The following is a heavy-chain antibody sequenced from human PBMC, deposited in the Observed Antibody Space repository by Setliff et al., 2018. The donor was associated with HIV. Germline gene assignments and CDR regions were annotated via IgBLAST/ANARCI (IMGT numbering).Heavy chain of an antibody. J-gene: IGHJ5*02. CDR3: ARAQFNTSPWVNP. CDR2: INPSDGST. CDR1: GYTFTSYT. Sequence: ASVKVSCKTSGYTFTSYTTHWVRQAPGQGLEWMGLINPSDGSTSYAPKFQDRVTMTRDTSTTTVYMELSSLRSDDTAVYYCARAQFNTSPWVNPWGQGTLVTVSS. D-gene: IGHD2-2*02. V-gene: IGHV1-46*03.